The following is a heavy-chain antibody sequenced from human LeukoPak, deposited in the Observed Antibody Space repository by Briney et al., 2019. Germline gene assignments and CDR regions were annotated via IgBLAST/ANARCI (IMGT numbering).Heavy chain of an antibody. V-gene: IGHV4-34*01. D-gene: IGHD5-12*01. Sequence: PSETLSLTCAVYGGSFSGYYWSWIRQPPGKGLEWIGEINHSGSTNYNPSLKSRVTISVDTSKNQFSLKLRSVTAADTAVYYCARWIRGFNTNWFDPWGQGTLVTVSS. CDR1: GGSFSGYY. CDR2: INHSGST. J-gene: IGHJ5*02. CDR3: ARWIRGFNTNWFDP.